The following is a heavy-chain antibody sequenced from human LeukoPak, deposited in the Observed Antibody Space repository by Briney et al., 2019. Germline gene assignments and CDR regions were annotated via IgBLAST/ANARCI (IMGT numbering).Heavy chain of an antibody. J-gene: IGHJ6*02. CDR1: GFTFSSYG. CDR3: AREGSGYPDGMDV. V-gene: IGHV3-33*01. D-gene: IGHD3-22*01. CDR2: IWYDGSNK. Sequence: PGGSLRLSCAASGFTFSSYGMHWVRQAPGKGLEWVAVIWYDGSNKYYADSVKGRFTISRDNSKNTLYLQMNSLRAEDTAVYYCAREGSGYPDGMDVWGQGTTVTVSS.